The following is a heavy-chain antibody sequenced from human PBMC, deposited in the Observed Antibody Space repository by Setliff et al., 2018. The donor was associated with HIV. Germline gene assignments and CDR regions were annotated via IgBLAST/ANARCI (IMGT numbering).Heavy chain of an antibody. D-gene: IGHD3-22*01. J-gene: IGHJ3*02. CDR2: IKEDGSEK. CDR3: SRVARTYYYESSGYGDAFDI. Sequence: GESLKLSCAASGFTFSSYWMSWVRQAPGKGLEWVANIKEDGSEKYYVDSVKGRFTISRDNAKNSLYLQMHSLGAEDTAVYYCSRVARTYYYESSGYGDAFDIWGQGTMVTVSS. V-gene: IGHV3-7*01. CDR1: GFTFSSYW.